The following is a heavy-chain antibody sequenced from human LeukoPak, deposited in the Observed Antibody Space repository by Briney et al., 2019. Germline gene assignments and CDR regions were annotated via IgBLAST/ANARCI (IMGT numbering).Heavy chain of an antibody. CDR1: GYTSSGNF. J-gene: IGHJ4*02. CDR3: ASGAGWESGY. Sequence: GGSLRLSCAVSGYTSSGNFMSWVRQTPEKGLEWVAEIDQDGSEKNYVDSVKGRFTISRDNAKNSLFLQMNSLRAEDTAIYYCASGAGWESGYWGQGTLVTVSS. D-gene: IGHD1-26*01. CDR2: IDQDGSEK. V-gene: IGHV3-7*01.